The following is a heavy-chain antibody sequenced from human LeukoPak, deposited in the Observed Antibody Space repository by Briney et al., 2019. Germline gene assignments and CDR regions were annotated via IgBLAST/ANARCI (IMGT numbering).Heavy chain of an antibody. CDR3: ARGDGSGSGRWFDP. J-gene: IGHJ5*02. D-gene: IGHD3-10*01. Sequence: PSETLSLTCTVSGASISSGTYSWSWIRQPPGEGLEWIGYIYHTGSTHYNPSLKGRVTISVDRSKNQFSLNLNFVTAADTALYYCARGDGSGSGRWFDPWGQGTLITVSP. CDR1: GASISSGTYS. CDR2: IYHTGST. V-gene: IGHV4-30-2*01.